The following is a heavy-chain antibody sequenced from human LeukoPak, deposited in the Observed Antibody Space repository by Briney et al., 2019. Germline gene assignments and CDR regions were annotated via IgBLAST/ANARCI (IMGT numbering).Heavy chain of an antibody. D-gene: IGHD5-24*01. CDR2: INTNTGNP. CDR1: GYTFTSYA. Sequence: ALVKVSCKASGYTFTSYAMNWVRQAPGQGLEWMGWINTNTGNPTYAQGFTGRFVFSLDTSVSTAYLQISSLKAGDTAVYYCASEMATRADAFDIWGQGTMVTVSS. J-gene: IGHJ3*02. CDR3: ASEMATRADAFDI. V-gene: IGHV7-4-1*02.